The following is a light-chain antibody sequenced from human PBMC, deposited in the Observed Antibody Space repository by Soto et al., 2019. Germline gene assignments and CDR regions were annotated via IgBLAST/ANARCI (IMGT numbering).Light chain of an antibody. CDR1: SSDVGGYNY. Sequence: SALTQPASVSGSPGQSIPISCTGTSSDVGGYNYVSWYQQHPGKAPKLMIYDVSNRPSGVSNRFSGSKSGNTASLTISGLQAEDEADYYCSSYTSSSTLAVFGGGTKLTVL. V-gene: IGLV2-14*01. J-gene: IGLJ2*01. CDR3: SSYTSSSTLAV. CDR2: DVS.